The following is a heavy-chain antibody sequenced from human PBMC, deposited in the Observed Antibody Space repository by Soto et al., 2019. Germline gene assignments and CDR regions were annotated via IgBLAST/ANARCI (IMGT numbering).Heavy chain of an antibody. CDR1: EFTFDKYY. CDR3: ARGNWKYYYGFDV. V-gene: IGHV3-7*01. D-gene: IGHD1-20*01. Sequence: GGSLRLSCAASEFTFDKYYMTWVRQAPGKGPERVANIKPDGSEQYYVDSVKGRFTISRENANNSLYLQMNSLRAEDTAVYFCARGNWKYYYGFDVWGQGTTVTVSS. J-gene: IGHJ6*02. CDR2: IKPDGSEQ.